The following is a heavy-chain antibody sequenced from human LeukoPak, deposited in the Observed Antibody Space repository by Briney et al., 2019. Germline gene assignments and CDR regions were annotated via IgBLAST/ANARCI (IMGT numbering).Heavy chain of an antibody. D-gene: IGHD3-3*01. V-gene: IGHV3-23*01. Sequence: PGGSLRLSCAASGFTFSRYAMSWVRQAPGKGLEWVSAISGSGGSTYYADSVKGRFTISRDNSKNTLYLQMNSLRAEDTAVYYCAKGLTIFGVVIIGLFDYWGQGTLVTVSS. CDR1: GFTFSRYA. CDR3: AKGLTIFGVVIIGLFDY. J-gene: IGHJ4*02. CDR2: ISGSGGST.